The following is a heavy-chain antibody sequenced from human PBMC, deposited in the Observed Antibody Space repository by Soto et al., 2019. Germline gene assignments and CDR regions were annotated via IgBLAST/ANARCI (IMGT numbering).Heavy chain of an antibody. Sequence: QITLKESGPTLVKPTQTLTLTCTFSGFSLSTSGVGVGWIRQPPGKALEWLALIYWDDDKRYSPCLRSRLTTNKDTSKNQVVLTMTNMDPVDTATYYCIQSRCGGDCLQSYASHYYYGMDVWGQGTTVTVSS. CDR3: IQSRCGGDCLQSYASHYYYGMDV. V-gene: IGHV2-5*02. J-gene: IGHJ6*02. CDR2: IYWDDDK. CDR1: GFSLSTSGVG. D-gene: IGHD2-21*02.